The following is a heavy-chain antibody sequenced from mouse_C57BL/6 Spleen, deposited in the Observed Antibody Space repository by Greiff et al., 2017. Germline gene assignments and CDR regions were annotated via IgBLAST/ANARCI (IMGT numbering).Heavy chain of an antibody. CDR1: GYTFTDYY. CDR2: INPNNGGT. D-gene: IGHD1-1*01. CDR3: ARHSWYWFDY. J-gene: IGHJ2*01. Sequence: VQLQQSGPELVKPGASVKISCKASGYTFTDYYMNWVKQSHGKSLEWIGDINPNNGGTSYNQKFKGKATLTVDKSSSTAYMELRSLTSEDSAVYYCARHSWYWFDYWGQGTTLTVSS. V-gene: IGHV1-26*01.